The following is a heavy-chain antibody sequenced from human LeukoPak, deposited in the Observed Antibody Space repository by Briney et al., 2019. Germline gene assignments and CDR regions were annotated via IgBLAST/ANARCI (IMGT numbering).Heavy chain of an antibody. J-gene: IGHJ4*02. D-gene: IGHD4-17*01. CDR1: GLTVNDNY. CDR3: ARANPVYGDFDY. Sequence: GGSLRLSSTLSGLTVNDNYMSWVRQAPGKGLEWVSLIFPDGQTYYADFVQGRFSISRDMSRNTLFLDMSSLRAEDTAVFFCARANPVYGDFDYWGQGTLVTVSS. CDR2: IFPDGQT. V-gene: IGHV3-53*01.